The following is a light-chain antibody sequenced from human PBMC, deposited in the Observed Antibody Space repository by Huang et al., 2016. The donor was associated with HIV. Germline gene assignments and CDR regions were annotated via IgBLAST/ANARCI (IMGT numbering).Light chain of an antibody. Sequence: AIQMTQSPSSLSASVGDRVTITCRASQGIRNDLGWYQQKPGKAPKLLIYAASSLQSGVPSRFSGSGSGTDFTITISSLQPEDFATYYCLQDYNYTFTFGPGTKVDIK. CDR1: QGIRND. J-gene: IGKJ3*01. CDR3: LQDYNYTFT. V-gene: IGKV1-6*01. CDR2: AAS.